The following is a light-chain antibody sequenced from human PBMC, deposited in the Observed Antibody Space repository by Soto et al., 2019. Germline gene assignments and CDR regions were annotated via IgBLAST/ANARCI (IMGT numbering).Light chain of an antibody. CDR1: QGVSSS. J-gene: IGKJ1*01. Sequence: EIVLTQSPATLSLSPGERATLSCRASQGVSSSLAWYQQKPGLPPRLLIYDASNRAAGIPARFSGSGSGTDFTLTISSLEPEDFAVYYCQQRSDWPAWTFGQGTKVEIK. CDR3: QQRSDWPAWT. V-gene: IGKV3-11*01. CDR2: DAS.